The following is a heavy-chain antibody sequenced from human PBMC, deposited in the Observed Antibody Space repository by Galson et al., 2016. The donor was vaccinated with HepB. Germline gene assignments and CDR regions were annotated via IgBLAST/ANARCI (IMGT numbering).Heavy chain of an antibody. V-gene: IGHV3-11*06. CDR2: ISSTSTYT. Sequence: SLRLSCAASGFSFSNYYMTWIRKAPGKGLEWISYISSTSTYTNYADSVKGRFTISRDNVKNSLYLQMNSLRAEDTAVYYCARGSYWLLQHGDYFDYWGQGTLVTVSS. CDR3: ARGSYWLLQHGDYFDY. J-gene: IGHJ4*02. D-gene: IGHD1-26*01. CDR1: GFSFSNYY.